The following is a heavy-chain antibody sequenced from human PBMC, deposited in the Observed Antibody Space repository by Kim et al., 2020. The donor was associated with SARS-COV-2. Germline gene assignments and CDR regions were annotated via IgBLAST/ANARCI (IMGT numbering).Heavy chain of an antibody. CDR3: ASGDYDSSGWYYFDY. CDR2: IYYSGST. J-gene: IGHJ4*02. V-gene: IGHV4-59*08. Sequence: SETLSLTCTVSGGSISSYYWSWIRQPPGKGLEWIGYIYYSGSTNYNPSLKSRVTISVDTSKNQFSLKLSSVTAADTAVYYCASGDYDSSGWYYFDYWGQGTLVTVSS. D-gene: IGHD6-19*01. CDR1: GGSISSYY.